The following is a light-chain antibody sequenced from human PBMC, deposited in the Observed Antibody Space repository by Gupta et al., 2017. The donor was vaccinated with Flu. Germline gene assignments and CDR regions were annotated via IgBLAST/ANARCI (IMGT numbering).Light chain of an antibody. J-gene: IGKJ2*01. V-gene: IGKV1-5*03. CDR1: QSINNW. CDR2: KAS. CDR3: HQYNSYSPET. Sequence: DIQMTQFPSTLSASVEDRVTTTCRASQSINNWLARYQQKPGKAPHLLIYKASSLQSGVPSRFSGSGSGTEFSLTISSLQADDFAIYYCHQYNSYSPETFGQGTKLEIK.